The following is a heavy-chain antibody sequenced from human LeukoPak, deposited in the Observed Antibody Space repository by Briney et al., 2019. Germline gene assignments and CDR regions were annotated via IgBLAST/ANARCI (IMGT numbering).Heavy chain of an antibody. Sequence: ASVTVSCKASGYTFTTYDINWVRQAPGQGLEWMGWMNPNSGNTGYAQKFQGRVTMTSNTSISTAYMELSSLRSEDTAVHYCARANYYGSGKKDLDYWGQGTLVTVSS. CDR3: ARANYYGSGKKDLDY. CDR2: MNPNSGNT. CDR1: GYTFTTYD. J-gene: IGHJ4*02. V-gene: IGHV1-8*01. D-gene: IGHD3-10*01.